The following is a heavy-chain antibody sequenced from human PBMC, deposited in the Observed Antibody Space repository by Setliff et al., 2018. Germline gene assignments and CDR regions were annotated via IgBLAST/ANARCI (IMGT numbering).Heavy chain of an antibody. CDR2: INPSGGST. CDR1: GYTFTGYY. V-gene: IGHV1-46*01. CDR3: ARDLPGAAAVPYFDY. J-gene: IGHJ4*02. Sequence: ASVKVSCKASGYTFTGYYMHWVRQAPGQGLEWMGIINPSGGSTSYAQKFQGRVTMTRDTSTSTVYMELSSLRSEDTAVYYCARDLPGAAAVPYFDYWGQGTLVTVSS. D-gene: IGHD6-13*01.